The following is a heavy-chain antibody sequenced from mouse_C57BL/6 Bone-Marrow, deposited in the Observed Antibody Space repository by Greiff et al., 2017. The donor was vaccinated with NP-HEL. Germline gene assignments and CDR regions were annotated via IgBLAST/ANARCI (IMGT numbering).Heavy chain of an antibody. D-gene: IGHD2-2*01. CDR3: ARDTMVTRAWFAY. CDR2: VYPYNGGT. J-gene: IGHJ3*01. V-gene: IGHV1-36*01. CDR1: GFTFTDYY. Sequence: VQLKQSGPVLVKPGPSVKISCKASGFTFTDYYMHWVKQSHGKSLEWIGLVYPYNGGTSYNQKFKGKATLTVDTSSSTAYMELNSLTSEDSAVYYCARDTMVTRAWFAYWGQGTLVTVSA.